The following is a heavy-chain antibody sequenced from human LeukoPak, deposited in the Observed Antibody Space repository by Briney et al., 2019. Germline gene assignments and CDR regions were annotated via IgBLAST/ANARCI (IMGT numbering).Heavy chain of an antibody. Sequence: ASETLSLTCAVYGGSFSGYYWSWIRQPPGKGLEWIGEINHSGSTNYNPSLKSRVTISVDTSKNQFSLKLSSVTAADTAVYYCARGFRGYSGYDHYYYYGMDVWGQGTTVTVSS. CDR2: INHSGST. CDR1: GGSFSGYY. CDR3: ARGFRGYSGYDHYYYYGMDV. D-gene: IGHD5-12*01. V-gene: IGHV4-34*01. J-gene: IGHJ6*02.